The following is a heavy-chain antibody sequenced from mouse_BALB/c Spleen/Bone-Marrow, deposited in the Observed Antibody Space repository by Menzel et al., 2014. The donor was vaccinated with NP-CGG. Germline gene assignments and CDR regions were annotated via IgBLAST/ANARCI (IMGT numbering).Heavy chain of an antibody. CDR2: ISSGGST. CDR1: GFTFSSYA. Sequence: DVKLVESGGGLVKPGGSLKLSCAASGFTFSSYAMSWVRQTPEKRLGWVASISSGGSTYYPDSVKGRFTISRDNARNILYLQMSSLRSEDTAMYYCARGGLRYFDVWGAGTTVTVSS. J-gene: IGHJ1*01. V-gene: IGHV5-6-5*01. D-gene: IGHD3-2*02. CDR3: ARGGLRYFDV.